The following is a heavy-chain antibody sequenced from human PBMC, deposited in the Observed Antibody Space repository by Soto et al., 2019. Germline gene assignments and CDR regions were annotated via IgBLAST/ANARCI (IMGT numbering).Heavy chain of an antibody. CDR3: ARARSGYRPFDY. Sequence: QVQLQESGPGLVKPSETLSLTCTVSGGSISSYYWSWIRQPPGKGLEWIGYIYYSGSTNYNPSLKGRVTISVDTSKNQFSLKLSSVTAADTAVYYCARARSGYRPFDYWGQGTLVTVSS. CDR2: IYYSGST. J-gene: IGHJ4*02. V-gene: IGHV4-59*01. CDR1: GGSISSYY. D-gene: IGHD5-12*01.